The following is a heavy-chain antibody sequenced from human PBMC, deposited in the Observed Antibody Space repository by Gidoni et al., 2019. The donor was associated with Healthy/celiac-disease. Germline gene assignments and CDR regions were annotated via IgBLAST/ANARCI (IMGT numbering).Heavy chain of an antibody. J-gene: IGHJ4*02. CDR2: IIPILGIA. V-gene: IGHV1-69*08. D-gene: IGHD1-26*01. Sequence: QVQLVQSGAEVKKPGSSVTVSCKASGGTFSSYTIGWVRQAPGQGLEWMGRIIPILGIANYAQKFQGRVTITADKSTSTAYMELSSLRSEDTAVYYCARESSGSYTTFDYWGQGTLVTVSS. CDR3: ARESSGSYTTFDY. CDR1: GGTFSSYT.